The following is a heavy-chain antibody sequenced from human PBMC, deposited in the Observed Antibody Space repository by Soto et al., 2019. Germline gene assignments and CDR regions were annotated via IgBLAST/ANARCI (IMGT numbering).Heavy chain of an antibody. CDR2: IIPIFGTA. CDR3: ARGIGPQGKAAVIGS. Sequence: QVQLVQSWAEVKKPGSSVKVSCKASGGTFSSYAISWVRQAPGQGLEWMGGIIPIFGTANYAQKFQGRVTLTADKSTSTAYMELSSLRSEVTAVDNCARGIGPQGKAAVIGSWGQGTLVTVSS. J-gene: IGHJ4*02. D-gene: IGHD6-13*01. V-gene: IGHV1-69*06. CDR1: GGTFSSYA.